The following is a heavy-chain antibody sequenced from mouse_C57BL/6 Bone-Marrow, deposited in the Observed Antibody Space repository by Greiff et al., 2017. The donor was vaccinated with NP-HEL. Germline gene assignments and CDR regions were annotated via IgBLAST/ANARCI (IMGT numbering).Heavy chain of an antibody. J-gene: IGHJ1*03. CDR1: GYTFTDYY. Sequence: EVQLQQSGPELVKPGASVKISCKASGYTFTDYYMNWVKQSHGKSLEWIGDINPNNGGTSYNQKFKGKATLTVDKSSSTAYMELRSLTSWDSAVYYCARGLFDVWGTGTTVTVSA. CDR2: INPNNGGT. CDR3: ARGLFDV. V-gene: IGHV1-26*01.